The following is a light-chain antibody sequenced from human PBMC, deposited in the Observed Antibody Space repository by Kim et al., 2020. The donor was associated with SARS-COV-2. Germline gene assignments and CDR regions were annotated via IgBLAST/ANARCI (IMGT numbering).Light chain of an antibody. CDR2: QDS. V-gene: IGLV3-1*01. CDR3: QAWDSSTVV. CDR1: KWGDKY. Sequence: VSPGQTASITCSGDKWGDKYACWYQQKPGQSPVLVIYQDSKRPSGIPERFSGSTSGNTATLTISGTQAMDEADYYCQAWDSSTVVFGGGTQLTVL. J-gene: IGLJ2*01.